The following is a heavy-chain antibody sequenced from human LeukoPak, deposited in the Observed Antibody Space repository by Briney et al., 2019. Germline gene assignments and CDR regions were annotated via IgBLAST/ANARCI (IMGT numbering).Heavy chain of an antibody. CDR1: GGSISSGGYY. Sequence: PSQTLSLTCTVSGGSISSGGYYWSWIRQPLGKGLEWIGYIYHSGSTYYNPSLKSRVTISVDRSKNQFSLKLSSVTAADTAVYYCARGDYDSSGYYPYWGQGTLVTVSS. V-gene: IGHV4-30-2*01. J-gene: IGHJ4*02. CDR3: ARGDYDSSGYYPY. CDR2: IYHSGST. D-gene: IGHD3-22*01.